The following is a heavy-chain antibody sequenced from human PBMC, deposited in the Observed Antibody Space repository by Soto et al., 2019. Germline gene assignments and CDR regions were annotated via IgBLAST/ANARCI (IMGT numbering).Heavy chain of an antibody. V-gene: IGHV4-4*02. D-gene: IGHD6-13*01. CDR2: IYHSGST. CDR3: ARTGYSSSWYGSEFDY. Sequence: SETLSLTCAVSGGSISSSNWWSWVRQPPGKGLEWIGEIYHSGSTNYNPSLKSRVTISVDKSKNQFSLKLSSVTAADTAVYYCARTGYSSSWYGSEFDYWGQGTLVTVSS. J-gene: IGHJ4*02. CDR1: GGSISSSNW.